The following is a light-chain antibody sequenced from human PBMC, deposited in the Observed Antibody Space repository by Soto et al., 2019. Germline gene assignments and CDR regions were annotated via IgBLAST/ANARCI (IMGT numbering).Light chain of an antibody. CDR3: QSYDSSLSGVV. V-gene: IGLV1-40*01. Sequence: QSVLTQPPSLSGAPGQRVTISCTGSSSNIGACYDVHWYQQLPGTAPKLLIYGNSNRPSGVPDRFSGSKSGTSASLAITGLQAEDEADYYCQSYDSSLSGVVFGGGTKLTVL. CDR1: SSNIGACYD. J-gene: IGLJ2*01. CDR2: GNS.